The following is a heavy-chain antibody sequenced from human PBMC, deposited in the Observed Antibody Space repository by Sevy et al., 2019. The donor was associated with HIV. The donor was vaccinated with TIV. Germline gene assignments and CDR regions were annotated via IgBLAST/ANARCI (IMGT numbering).Heavy chain of an antibody. D-gene: IGHD3-22*01. Sequence: SETLSLTCTVSGDSISSSNFYWGWIRQPPGKGLEWIGSIYYIGSTYYDPSLKSRVTISVDTSKDQFSLKLRSVTAADTAVYYCARLFDDSSGPPSDYWGQGTLVTVSS. V-gene: IGHV4-39*01. CDR2: IYYIGST. CDR1: GDSISSSNFY. CDR3: ARLFDDSSGPPSDY. J-gene: IGHJ4*02.